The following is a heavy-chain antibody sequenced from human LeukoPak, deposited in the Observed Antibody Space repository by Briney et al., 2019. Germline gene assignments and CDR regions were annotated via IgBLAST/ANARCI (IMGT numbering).Heavy chain of an antibody. Sequence: SETLSLTCTVSGGSISSYYWSWIRQPAGKGLEWIGRIYTSGSTNYNPSLKSRVTMSVDTSKNQFSLKLSSVTAADTAVYYCARTYYDFWSGYQPYNWFDPWAREPWSPSPQ. CDR2: IYTSGST. CDR3: ARTYYDFWSGYQPYNWFDP. CDR1: GGSISSYY. V-gene: IGHV4-4*07. J-gene: IGHJ5*02. D-gene: IGHD3-3*01.